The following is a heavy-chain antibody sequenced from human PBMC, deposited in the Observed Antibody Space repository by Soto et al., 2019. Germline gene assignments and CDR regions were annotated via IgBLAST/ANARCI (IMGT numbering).Heavy chain of an antibody. D-gene: IGHD3-16*01. CDR2: INWKSDI. CDR1: GFTFDDNA. J-gene: IGHJ4*02. Sequence: GGSLRLSCAVSGFTFDDNAMHWVRQAPEKGLEWVSGINWKSDIGYADSMKGRFTISRDNAENSLYLQMNSLRAEDTALYYCAISQDRGGRTTFIYWGQGTQVTVSS. V-gene: IGHV3-9*01. CDR3: AISQDRGGRTTFIY.